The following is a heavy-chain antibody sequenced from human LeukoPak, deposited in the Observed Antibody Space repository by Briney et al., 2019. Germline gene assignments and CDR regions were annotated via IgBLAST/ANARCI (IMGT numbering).Heavy chain of an antibody. J-gene: IGHJ4*02. CDR2: ITGSGGTT. CDR1: GFTFSGYV. D-gene: IGHD6-19*01. CDR3: ARRNSGWPHDY. Sequence: GGSLRLSCAASGFTFSGYVMSWVRQAPGKGLEWVSAITGSGGTTYYSDSVKGRLTISRDNSKSTLYLQMSSLRAEDTAVYYCARRNSGWPHDYWGQGTLVTVSS. V-gene: IGHV3-23*01.